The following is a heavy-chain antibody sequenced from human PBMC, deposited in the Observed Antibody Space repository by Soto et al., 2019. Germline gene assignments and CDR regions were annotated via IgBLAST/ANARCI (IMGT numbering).Heavy chain of an antibody. CDR2: IYYSGST. J-gene: IGHJ4*02. CDR3: AREREATKNFDY. D-gene: IGHD5-12*01. Sequence: SETLSLTCTVSGGSISSGGYYWSWIRQHPGKGLEWIGYIYYSGSTYYNPSLKSRVTISVDTSKNQFSLKLSSVTAADTAVYYCAREREATKNFDYWGQGTLVTVSS. CDR1: GGSISSGGYY. V-gene: IGHV4-31*03.